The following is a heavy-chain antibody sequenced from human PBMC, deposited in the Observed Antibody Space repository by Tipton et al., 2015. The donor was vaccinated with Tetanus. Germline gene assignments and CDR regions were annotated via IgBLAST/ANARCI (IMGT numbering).Heavy chain of an antibody. CDR2: IYFSGST. Sequence: TLSLTCTVSGASISNSSSYWGWIRQSPGKGLEWIGNIYFSGSTYYNPSLKSRVTISVDTSKNQFSLRLNSVTAADTAVYYCAKLFRVRAPGITMVVVVPPGYFDYWGQGTLVTVSS. CDR3: AKLFRVRAPGITMVVVVPPGYFDY. J-gene: IGHJ4*02. D-gene: IGHD3-22*01. V-gene: IGHV4-39*01. CDR1: GASISNSSSY.